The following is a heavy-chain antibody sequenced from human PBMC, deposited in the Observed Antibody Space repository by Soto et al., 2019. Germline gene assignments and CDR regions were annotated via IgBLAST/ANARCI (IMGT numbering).Heavy chain of an antibody. CDR1: GGTFSGYT. D-gene: IGHD5-12*01. Sequence: QVQLVQSGAEVKKPGSSVKVSCKASGGTFSGYTIAWVRQAPGQGLEWMGGIIPIFGTTNYAQKFQGRVTITADKSTTTAYMELSSLRFEDTAIYWCASGVLVPRIYYYYEMDVWGQGTTVTVSS. J-gene: IGHJ6*02. V-gene: IGHV1-69*06. CDR2: IIPIFGTT. CDR3: ASGVLVPRIYYYYEMDV.